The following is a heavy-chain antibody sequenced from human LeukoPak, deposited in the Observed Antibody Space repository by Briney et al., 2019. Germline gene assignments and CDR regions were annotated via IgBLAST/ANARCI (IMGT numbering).Heavy chain of an antibody. J-gene: IGHJ4*02. D-gene: IGHD4-17*01. V-gene: IGHV4-39*01. CDR2: IYYSGST. CDR1: GDSLGSTNYC. CDR3: ASGELHDYGDYGTPFDY. Sequence: PSETLSLTCIVSGDSLGSTNYCWDWVRQTPGKGLEWIGSIYYSGSTYYNPSLKSRVTISVDTSKNQFSLKLSSVTAADTAVYYCASGELHDYGDYGTPFDYWGQGTLVTVSS.